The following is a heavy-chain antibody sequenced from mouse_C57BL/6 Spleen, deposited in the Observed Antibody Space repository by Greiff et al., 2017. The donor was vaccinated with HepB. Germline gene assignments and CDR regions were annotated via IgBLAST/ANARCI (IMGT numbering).Heavy chain of an antibody. V-gene: IGHV1-39*01. CDR3: ARDGLRGAFAY. CDR2: INPNYGTT. J-gene: IGHJ3*01. Sequence: EVQRVESGPELVKPGASVKISCKASGYSFPDYNMHSVKQSNGKSLEWIGVINPNYGTTSYNQKFKGKATLTVDQSSSTAYMQLNSLTSEDSAVYCCARDGLRGAFAYWGQGTLVTVSA. D-gene: IGHD2-4*01. CDR1: GYSFPDYN.